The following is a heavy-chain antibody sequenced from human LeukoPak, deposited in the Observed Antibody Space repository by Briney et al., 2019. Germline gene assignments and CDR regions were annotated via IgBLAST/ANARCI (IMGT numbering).Heavy chain of an antibody. D-gene: IGHD3-22*01. CDR1: GYTFTSYG. CDR2: ISAYNGNT. Sequence: ASVKVSCKASGYTFTSYGISWVRQAPGQGLEWMGWISAYNGNTNYAQKLQGRVTMTKDTSTDTAYMELSSLRSEDTAVYYCATWYYYDSSDYYLADHWGQGTLVTVSS. J-gene: IGHJ5*02. V-gene: IGHV1-18*01. CDR3: ATWYYYDSSDYYLADH.